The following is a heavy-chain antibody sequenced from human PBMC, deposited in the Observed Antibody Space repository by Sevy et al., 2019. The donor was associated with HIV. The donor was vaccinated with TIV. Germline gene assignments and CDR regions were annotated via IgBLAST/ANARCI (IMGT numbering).Heavy chain of an antibody. J-gene: IGHJ4*02. V-gene: IGHV1-46*02. D-gene: IGHD3-10*01. CDR3: ARQGSGVELPWFRESDVSHFDY. CDR1: GYTFNSYY. CDR2: IKPSGGST. Sequence: ASVKVSCKASGYTFNSYYMHWVRQAPGQGLEWMGIIKPSGGSTSYAQKFQRRVTMTRDTSTSTVFMELISLRSEDTVVYYCARQGSGVELPWFRESDVSHFDYWGQGTLVTVSS.